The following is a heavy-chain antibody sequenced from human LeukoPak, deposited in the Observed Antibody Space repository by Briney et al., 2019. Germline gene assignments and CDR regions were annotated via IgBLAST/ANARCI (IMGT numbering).Heavy chain of an antibody. V-gene: IGHV1-46*01. CDR2: INPSGGST. CDR3: AREDYDFWSGYSRGGYFDY. Sequence: ASVKVSRKASGYTFTSYYMHWVRQAPGQGLEWMGIINPSGGSTSYAQKFQGRVTMTRDTSTSTVYMELSSLRCEDTAGYYCAREDYDFWSGYSRGGYFDYWGQGTLVTVSS. CDR1: GYTFTSYY. J-gene: IGHJ4*02. D-gene: IGHD3-3*01.